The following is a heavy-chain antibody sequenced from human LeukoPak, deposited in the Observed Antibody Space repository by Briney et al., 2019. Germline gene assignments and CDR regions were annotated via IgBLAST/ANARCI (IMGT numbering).Heavy chain of an antibody. Sequence: GGSLRLSCAASGFTFSDYYMSWIRQAPGKGLEWVSYISSSGSTIYYADSVKGRFTISRNNAKNSLYLQMNSLRAEDTAVYYCARDMSSGWTNPHPPWGQGTLVTVSS. V-gene: IGHV3-11*01. CDR1: GFTFSDYY. CDR2: ISSSGSTI. CDR3: ARDMSSGWTNPHPP. J-gene: IGHJ5*02. D-gene: IGHD6-19*01.